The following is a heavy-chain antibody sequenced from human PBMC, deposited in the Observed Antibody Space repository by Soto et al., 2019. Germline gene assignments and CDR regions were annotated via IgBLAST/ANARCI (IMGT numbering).Heavy chain of an antibody. CDR3: ARDGDYQDQYGMDV. CDR2: SSSSSSNI. Sequence: EVQLVESGGGLVQPGGSLRLSCAASGFTFSSYSMNWVRQAPGKGLEWVSYSSSSSSNIYNADSVKGRFTISRDNAKKSLYLQMNSLRDDDTAVYYCARDGDYQDQYGMDVWGQGTTVTVSS. J-gene: IGHJ6*02. V-gene: IGHV3-48*02. D-gene: IGHD4-17*01. CDR1: GFTFSSYS.